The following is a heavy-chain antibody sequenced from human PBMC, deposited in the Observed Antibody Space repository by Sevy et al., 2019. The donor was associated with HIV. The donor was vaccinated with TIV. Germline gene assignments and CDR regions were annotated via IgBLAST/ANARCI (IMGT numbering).Heavy chain of an antibody. D-gene: IGHD4-17*01. Sequence: GGSLRLSCAASGFTFSSYAMSWVRQAPGKGLEWVSAISGSGGSTYYADSVKGRFTISRENSKNTLYLQMNSLRAEDTAVYYCAKDGGDYEGVCDYWGQGTLVTVSS. CDR3: AKDGGDYEGVCDY. CDR1: GFTFSSYA. CDR2: ISGSGGST. V-gene: IGHV3-23*01. J-gene: IGHJ4*02.